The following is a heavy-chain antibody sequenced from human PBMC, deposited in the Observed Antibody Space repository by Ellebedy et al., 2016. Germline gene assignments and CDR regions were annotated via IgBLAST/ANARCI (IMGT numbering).Heavy chain of an antibody. Sequence: SETLSLXXTVSGGSISSSSYSWSWIRQPPGKGLEWIGYIYHSGSTYYNPSLKSRVTISVDRSKNQFSLKLSSVTAADTAVYYCARDRAYFRMDVWGQGTTVTVSS. V-gene: IGHV4-30-2*01. CDR3: ARDRAYFRMDV. CDR1: GGSISSSSYS. J-gene: IGHJ6*02. D-gene: IGHD2-21*01. CDR2: IYHSGST.